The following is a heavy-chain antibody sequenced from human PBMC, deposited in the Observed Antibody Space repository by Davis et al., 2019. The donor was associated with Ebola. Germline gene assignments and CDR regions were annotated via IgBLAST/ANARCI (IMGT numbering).Heavy chain of an antibody. CDR1: GDSLSSNRGA. D-gene: IGHD5-12*01. Sequence: HPQTPSLTCAISGDSLSSNRGAWNWPRQSPSRGLEWLGRTYYNSKWFNDYAVSVKSRITINPDTSKNQFSLQLNSVTPEDTAVSFWAGGWLRAPGFDYWGQGTLVTVSS. CDR2: TYYNSKWFN. J-gene: IGHJ4*02. CDR3: AGGWLRAPGFDY. V-gene: IGHV6-1*01.